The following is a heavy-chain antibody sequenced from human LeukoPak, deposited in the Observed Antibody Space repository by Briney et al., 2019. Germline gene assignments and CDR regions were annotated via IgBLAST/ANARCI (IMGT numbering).Heavy chain of an antibody. CDR1: GGSVSSYY. D-gene: IGHD5-12*01. CDR2: IYYSGST. J-gene: IGHJ4*02. V-gene: IGHV4-39*01. CDR3: ARHAAHTQPIVATITGY. Sequence: PSETLSLTCSVSGGSVSSYYWGWIRQPPGKGLEWIGSIYYSGSTYYNPSLKSRVTISVDTSKNQFSLKLSSVTAADTAVYYCARHAAHTQPIVATITGYWGQGTLVTVSS.